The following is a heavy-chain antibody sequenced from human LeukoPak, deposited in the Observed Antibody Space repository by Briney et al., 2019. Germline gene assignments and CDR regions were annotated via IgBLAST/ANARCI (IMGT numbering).Heavy chain of an antibody. V-gene: IGHV3-20*01. D-gene: IGHD6-13*01. CDR2: INWNGGST. Sequence: AGGSLRLSCEASGFTFADFGMAWGRQAPGKGRDWVSGINWNGGSTDYADSANGRFTISRDNDKNSLYLQMNSLSVEDTALYHCVRDTAADLRGANDYWRQSISVTVSS. J-gene: IGHJ4*02. CDR3: VRDTAADLRGANDY. CDR1: GFTFADFG.